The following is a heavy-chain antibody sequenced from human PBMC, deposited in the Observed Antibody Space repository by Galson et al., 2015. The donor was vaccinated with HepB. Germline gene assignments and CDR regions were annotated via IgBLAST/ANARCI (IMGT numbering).Heavy chain of an antibody. CDR2: IRTNTGTP. CDR3: ARGSFWSGYDFDS. CDR1: GYTFTRYS. D-gene: IGHD3-3*01. J-gene: IGHJ3*02. V-gene: IGHV7-4-1*02. Sequence: SVKVSCKASGYTFTRYSMNWVRQAPGQGLEWMGWIRTNTGTPTYAQGFTGRFVFSLDTSGSTAYLQINGLKTDDTAVYYCARGSFWSGYDFDSWGQGTMVTVSS.